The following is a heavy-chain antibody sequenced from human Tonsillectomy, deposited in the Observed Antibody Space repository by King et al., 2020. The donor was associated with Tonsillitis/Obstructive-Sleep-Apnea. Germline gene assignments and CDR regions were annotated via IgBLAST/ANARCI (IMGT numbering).Heavy chain of an antibody. CDR3: AKDAWYRWCELLPFFDY. Sequence: DVQLVESGGGLVQPGGSLRLSCAASGFTFSSYAMSWVRQAPGKGLEWVSDISGSGGSTHYADSVKGRFTIYRDNSKNTLSLQMNSLRAEDTAVYYCAKDAWYRWCELLPFFDYWGQGTLVTVSS. D-gene: IGHD1-26*01. J-gene: IGHJ4*02. V-gene: IGHV3-23*04. CDR2: ISGSGGST. CDR1: GFTFSSYA.